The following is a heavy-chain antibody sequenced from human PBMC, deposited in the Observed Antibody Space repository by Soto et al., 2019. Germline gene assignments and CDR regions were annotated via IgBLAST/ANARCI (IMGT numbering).Heavy chain of an antibody. CDR2: IYYSGST. Sequence: FEFLSLACPVASGSILSSSHYWGWIRQPPGKGLEWIGSIYYSGSTYYNPSLKSRVTISVDTSKNQFSLKLSSVTAADTAVYYCARQTIFGVVPPYYFDYWGQGTLVTVSS. CDR3: ARQTIFGVVPPYYFDY. V-gene: IGHV4-39*01. D-gene: IGHD3-3*01. CDR1: SGSILSSSHY. J-gene: IGHJ4*02.